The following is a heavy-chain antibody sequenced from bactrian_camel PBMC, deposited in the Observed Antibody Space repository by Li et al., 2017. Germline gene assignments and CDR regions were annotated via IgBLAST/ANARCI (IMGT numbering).Heavy chain of an antibody. CDR2: INNGEDEQT. J-gene: IGHJ6*01. Sequence: VQLVESGGGVVQPGGSLTLSCVASGITFSARGLSWVRQAPGKGLEWVSTINNGEDEQTYYADSVKGRFTISRDDAKNTLYLQMNNLNSEDTALYYCATDLPSWYWASDFGYWGQGTQVTVS. V-gene: IGHV3S40*01. D-gene: IGHD6*01. CDR1: GITFSARG. CDR3: ATDLPSWYWASDFGY.